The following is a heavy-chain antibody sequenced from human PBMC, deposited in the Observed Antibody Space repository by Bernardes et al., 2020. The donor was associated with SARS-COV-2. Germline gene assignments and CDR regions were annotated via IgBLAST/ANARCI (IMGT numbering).Heavy chain of an antibody. J-gene: IGHJ4*02. Sequence: GGSLRLSCVVSGFSFSGHWMHWVRQAPGKGLVWVSRNRHDGSDITYADSVEGRFIVSRDNAKNTLYLQMNSLRVEDTAVYYCATRDWFDFWGQGTLVTVSS. CDR1: GFSFSGHW. CDR2: NRHDGSDI. CDR3: ATRDWFDF. D-gene: IGHD2-21*02. V-gene: IGHV3-74*03.